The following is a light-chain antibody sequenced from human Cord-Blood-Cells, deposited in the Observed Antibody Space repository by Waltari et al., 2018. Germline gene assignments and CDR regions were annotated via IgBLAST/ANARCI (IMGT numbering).Light chain of an antibody. CDR1: SSDVGGYNY. CDR2: EVS. CDR3: SSYAGSNNFGV. V-gene: IGLV2-8*01. Sequence: QSALTQPPSASGSPGQSVTISCTGTSSDVGGYNYVSWYQQHPGKAPKLMIYEVSKRPSGVPDRFSGSKSGTPASLTVAGRQAEDEADYYCSSYAGSNNFGVFGGGTKLTVL. J-gene: IGLJ2*01.